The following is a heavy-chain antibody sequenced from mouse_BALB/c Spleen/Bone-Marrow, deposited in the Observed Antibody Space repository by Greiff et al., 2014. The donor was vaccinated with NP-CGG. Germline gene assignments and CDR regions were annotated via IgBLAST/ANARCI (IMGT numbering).Heavy chain of an antibody. CDR1: GYAFTNYL. J-gene: IGHJ4*01. V-gene: IGHV1-54*01. CDR3: SRAITDAMDY. D-gene: IGHD2-4*01. CDR2: INSGSGGT. Sequence: VQLQQSGAELVRPGTSVKVSCKGSGYAFTNYLIEWVKQRPGQGLEWIGVINSGSGGTKYNEKFKGKATLTADKSSSTAYMQLSSLTSADSAVYFCSRAITDAMDYWGQGTSVTVSS.